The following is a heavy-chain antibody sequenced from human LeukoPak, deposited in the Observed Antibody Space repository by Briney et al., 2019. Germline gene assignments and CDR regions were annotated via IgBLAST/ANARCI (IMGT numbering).Heavy chain of an antibody. CDR2: INHSGST. Sequence: WETLSLTCAVYGGSFSGYYWSWIRQPPGKGLEWIGEINHSGSTNYNPSLKSRVTISVDKSKSQFSLKLSSVTAADTAVYYCARGQDYVWRSYRSNWFDPWGEGTLVTVSS. CDR1: GGSFSGYY. J-gene: IGHJ5*02. V-gene: IGHV4-34*01. D-gene: IGHD3-16*02. CDR3: ARGQDYVWRSYRSNWFDP.